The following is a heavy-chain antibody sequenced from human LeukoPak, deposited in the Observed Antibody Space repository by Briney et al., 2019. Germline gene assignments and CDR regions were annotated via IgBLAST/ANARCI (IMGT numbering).Heavy chain of an antibody. V-gene: IGHV3-23*01. CDR3: AKGTYTYFDF. J-gene: IGHJ4*02. CDR1: GCSFSSYA. Sequence: GGALKLSCAVSGCSFSSYAMSWIRQAPGKGLEWVSTVSGGGGSTYYADSVKGRFTISRDNSKNTLSLQMSSLRAEDTAVYYCAKGTYTYFDFWGQGILVTVSS. D-gene: IGHD5-18*01. CDR2: VSGGGGST.